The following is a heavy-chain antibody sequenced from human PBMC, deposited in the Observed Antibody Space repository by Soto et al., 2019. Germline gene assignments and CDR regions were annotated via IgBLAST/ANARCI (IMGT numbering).Heavy chain of an antibody. V-gene: IGHV6-1*01. CDR3: ARVITTVTRFFDY. J-gene: IGHJ4*02. CDR1: GDSVSSNTAS. Sequence: SQTLSLTCAISGDSVSSNTASWNWIRQSPSRGLEWLGRTYFRSKWYNDYAVSVKSRITINPDTSKNQFSLQLNSVTPEDTAVYYCARVITTVTRFFDYWGQGTLVTVSS. D-gene: IGHD4-4*01. CDR2: TYFRSKWYN.